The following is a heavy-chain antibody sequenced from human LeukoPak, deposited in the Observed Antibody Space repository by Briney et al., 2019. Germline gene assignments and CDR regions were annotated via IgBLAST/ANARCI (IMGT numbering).Heavy chain of an antibody. D-gene: IGHD6-13*01. CDR1: GFTFSDYY. J-gene: IGHJ5*02. CDR2: ISSSGSTI. CDR3: ARVGGSFQQLPFDP. Sequence: PGGSLRLSCAAPGFTFSDYYMSWIPQAPGKGLEWVSYISSSGSTIYYADSVKGRFTISRDNAKNSLYLQMNSLRAEDTAVYYCARVGGSFQQLPFDPWGQGTLVTVSS. V-gene: IGHV3-11*01.